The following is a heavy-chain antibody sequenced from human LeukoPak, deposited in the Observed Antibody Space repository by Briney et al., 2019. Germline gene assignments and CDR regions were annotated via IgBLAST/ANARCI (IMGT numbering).Heavy chain of an antibody. CDR1: GYSISSGYY. CDR3: ARTPLY. Sequence: SETLSLTCTVSGYSISSGYYWGWIRQPPGKGLEWIGSIYHSGSTYYDPSLKSRVTISVDTSKNQFSLKLSSVTAADTAVYYCARTPLYWGQGTLVTVSS. J-gene: IGHJ4*02. V-gene: IGHV4-38-2*02. CDR2: IYHSGST.